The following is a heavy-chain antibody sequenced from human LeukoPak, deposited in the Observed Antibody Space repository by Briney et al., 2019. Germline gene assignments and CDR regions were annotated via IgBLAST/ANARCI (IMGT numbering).Heavy chain of an antibody. J-gene: IGHJ4*02. V-gene: IGHV3-30*02. CDR2: IRYDGSNK. CDR1: GFTFSSYG. D-gene: IGHD6-6*01. CDR3: AKVRVRGYSGSSSADYFDY. Sequence: GGSLRLSCAASGFTFSSYGMHWVRQAPGKGLEWVAFIRYDGSNKYYADSVKGRFTISRDNSKNTLYLQMNSLRAEDTAVYYCAKVRVRGYSGSSSADYFDYWGQGTLVTVSS.